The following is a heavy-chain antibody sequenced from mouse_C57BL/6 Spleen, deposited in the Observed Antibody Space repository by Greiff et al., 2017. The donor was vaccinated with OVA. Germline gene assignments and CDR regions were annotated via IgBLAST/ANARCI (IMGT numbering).Heavy chain of an antibody. CDR1: GYTFTSYW. V-gene: IGHV1-61*01. D-gene: IGHD3-3*01. CDR3: AREGGDRNYAMDY. J-gene: IGHJ4*01. Sequence: QVHVKQPGAELVKPGASVKLSCKASGYTFTSYWMDWVKQRPGQGLEWIGNIYPSDSATHYNQKFKDKATLTVDKSSSTAYMQLSSLTSEDSAVYYCAREGGDRNYAMDYWGQGTSVTVSS. CDR2: IYPSDSAT.